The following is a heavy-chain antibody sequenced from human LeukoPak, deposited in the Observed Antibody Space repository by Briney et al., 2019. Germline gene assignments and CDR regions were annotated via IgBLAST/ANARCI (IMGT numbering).Heavy chain of an antibody. CDR3: ANSAVVVAATLDY. D-gene: IGHD2-15*01. CDR1: GFTFSNYG. J-gene: IGHJ4*02. CDR2: IRYDGFNK. Sequence: GGSLRLSCAASGFTFSNYGMHWVRQAPGKGLEWVASIRYDGFNKYYADSLKGRFTISRDNSKNTLYLQMNSLRAEDTAVYYCANSAVVVAATLDYWGQGTLVTVSS. V-gene: IGHV3-30*02.